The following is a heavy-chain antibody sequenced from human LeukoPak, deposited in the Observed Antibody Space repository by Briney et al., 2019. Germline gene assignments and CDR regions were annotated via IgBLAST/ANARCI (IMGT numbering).Heavy chain of an antibody. D-gene: IGHD5-18*01. J-gene: IGHJ4*02. Sequence: GASVKVSCKASGYTFSGYYMHWVRQAPGQGLEWMGWINPNSGGSNYAQKFQGRVTMTRDTSISTAYMELSRLRSDDTAVYYCARVSGGYSYGRLQELHYWGQGTLVTVSS. V-gene: IGHV1-2*02. CDR1: GYTFSGYY. CDR3: ARVSGGYSYGRLQELHY. CDR2: INPNSGGS.